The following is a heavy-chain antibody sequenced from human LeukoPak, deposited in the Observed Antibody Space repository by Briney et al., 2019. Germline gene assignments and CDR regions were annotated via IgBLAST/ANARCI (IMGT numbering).Heavy chain of an antibody. Sequence: SETLSLTCAVSGGSISSGGYSWSWIRQPPGKGLEWIGYIYHSGSTYYNPSLKSRVTISVDRSKNQFSLKLSSVTAADTAVYYCARGAAAATDLDYWGQGTLVTVSS. CDR3: ARGAAAATDLDY. CDR2: IYHSGST. V-gene: IGHV4-30-2*01. D-gene: IGHD2-15*01. J-gene: IGHJ4*02. CDR1: GGSISSGGYS.